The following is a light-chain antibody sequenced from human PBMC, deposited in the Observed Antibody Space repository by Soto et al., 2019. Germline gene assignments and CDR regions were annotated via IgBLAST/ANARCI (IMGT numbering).Light chain of an antibody. CDR2: EVS. CDR1: SSDIGAFDF. CDR3: SSYTGTNTYV. V-gene: IGLV2-14*01. J-gene: IGLJ1*01. Sequence: HSVLTQPASVSGSPGQSITISCTGTSSDIGAFDFVSWYQQHPTKAPKLIIYEVSKRPSGVPYRFSGSKSANTASLTISGLQAEDDGDYYCSSYTGTNTYVFGTGTKVTVL.